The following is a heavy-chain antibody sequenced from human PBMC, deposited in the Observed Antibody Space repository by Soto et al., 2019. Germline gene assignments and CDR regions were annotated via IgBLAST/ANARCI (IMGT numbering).Heavy chain of an antibody. CDR2: INSNSRYI. D-gene: IGHD1-26*01. CDR3: ARGVGAVTGREEY. J-gene: IGHJ4*02. V-gene: IGHV3-21*02. CDR1: GFTFSNYN. Sequence: EVQLVESGGGLVKPGGSLRLSCVVSGFTFSNYNMNWVRQAPGKGLEWLSSINSNSRYIYYADSVRGRFTISRDNAKNSLYLQMNSLRAEDTAVYYCARGVGAVTGREEYWGQGTLVTVSS.